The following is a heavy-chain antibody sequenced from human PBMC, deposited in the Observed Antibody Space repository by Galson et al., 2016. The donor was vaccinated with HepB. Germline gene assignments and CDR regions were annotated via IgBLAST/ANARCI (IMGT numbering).Heavy chain of an antibody. Sequence: SLRLSCAASGFTFSNHGVHWVRQAPGKGLECVAVIWADGGNKYYVDSVKGRFTISRDNSKNTVYLQMNSLRADDTAVYYCARDMYTGSYIIDYWGQGTLVTVSS. D-gene: IGHD1-26*01. V-gene: IGHV3-33*01. CDR2: IWADGGNK. J-gene: IGHJ4*02. CDR1: GFTFSNHG. CDR3: ARDMYTGSYIIDY.